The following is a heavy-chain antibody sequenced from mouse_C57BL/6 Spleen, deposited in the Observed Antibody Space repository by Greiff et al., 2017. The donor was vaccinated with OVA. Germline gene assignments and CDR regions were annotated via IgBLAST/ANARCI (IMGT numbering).Heavy chain of an antibody. CDR3: ARRGDYGSSYGFAY. CDR1: GYAFSSYW. CDR2: IYPGDGDT. V-gene: IGHV1-80*01. D-gene: IGHD1-1*01. Sequence: QVQLQQSGAELVKPGASVKISCKASGYAFSSYWMNWVKQRLGKGLEWIGQIYPGDGDTNYNGKFKGKATLTADKSSSTAYMQLSSLTSEDSAVYFCARRGDYGSSYGFAYWGQGTLVTVSA. J-gene: IGHJ3*01.